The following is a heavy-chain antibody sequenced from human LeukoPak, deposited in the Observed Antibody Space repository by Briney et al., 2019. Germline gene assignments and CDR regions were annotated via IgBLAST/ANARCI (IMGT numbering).Heavy chain of an antibody. D-gene: IGHD6-19*01. CDR2: ISGSGGST. CDR1: GFTFSSYA. Sequence: GGSLRLSCAASGFTFSSYAMSWVRQAPGKGLEWVSAISGSGGSTYCADSVKGRFTISRDNSKNTLYLQMNSLRAEDTAVYYCAKYAGYSSGWYGDYWGQGTLVTVSS. J-gene: IGHJ4*02. CDR3: AKYAGYSSGWYGDY. V-gene: IGHV3-23*01.